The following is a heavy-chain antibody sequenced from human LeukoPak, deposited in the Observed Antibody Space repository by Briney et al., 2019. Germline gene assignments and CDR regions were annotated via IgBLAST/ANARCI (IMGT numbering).Heavy chain of an antibody. CDR2: IRYDGSNK. D-gene: IGHD6-19*01. V-gene: IGHV3-30*02. Sequence: GGSLRLSCAASGFTFSSYGMHWVRQAPGKGLEWVAFIRYDGSNKYYADSVKGRFTISRDNSKNTLYLQMNSLRAEDTAVYYCARGYISGWIIDYWGQGTLVTVSS. CDR3: ARGYISGWIIDY. CDR1: GFTFSSYG. J-gene: IGHJ4*02.